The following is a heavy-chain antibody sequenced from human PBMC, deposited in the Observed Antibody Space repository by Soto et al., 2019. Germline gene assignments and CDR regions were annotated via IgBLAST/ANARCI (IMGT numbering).Heavy chain of an antibody. CDR2: INPSGGST. CDR1: GYTFTSYY. D-gene: IGHD6-13*01. CDR3: ARGLASGIAAAGTHY. Sequence: ASVKVSCKASGYTFTSYYMHWVRQAPGQGLEWMGIINPSGGSTSYAQKFQGRVTMTRDTSTSTVYMELGSLRSEDTAVYYCARGLASGIAAAGTHYWGQGTLVTVSS. J-gene: IGHJ4*02. V-gene: IGHV1-46*03.